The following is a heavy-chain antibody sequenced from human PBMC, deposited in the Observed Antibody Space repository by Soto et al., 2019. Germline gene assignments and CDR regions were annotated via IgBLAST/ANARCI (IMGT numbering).Heavy chain of an antibody. Sequence: PSETLSLTCTVSGGSISSSSYYWGWIRQSPGKGLEWIGRIYSSGSTYYNPSLKSRVTISVDTSKNQFSLKLSSVTAADTAVYYCARGDSSGYYGWFDPWGQGTLVTVSS. V-gene: IGHV4-39*01. CDR2: IYSSGST. J-gene: IGHJ5*02. D-gene: IGHD3-22*01. CDR3: ARGDSSGYYGWFDP. CDR1: GGSISSSSYY.